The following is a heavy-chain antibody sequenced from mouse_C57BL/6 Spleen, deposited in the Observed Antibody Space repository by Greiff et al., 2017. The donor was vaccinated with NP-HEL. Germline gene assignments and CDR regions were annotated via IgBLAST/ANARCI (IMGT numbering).Heavy chain of an antibody. Sequence: VQLQQPGAELVMPGASVKLSCKASGYTFTSYWMHWVKQRPGQGLEWIGEIDPSDSYTNYNQKFKGKSTLTVDKSSSTAYMQLSSLTSEDSAVYYCARPFYGRSQYWYFDVWGTGTTVTVA. V-gene: IGHV1-69*01. CDR2: IDPSDSYT. CDR1: GYTFTSYW. D-gene: IGHD1-1*01. CDR3: ARPFYGRSQYWYFDV. J-gene: IGHJ1*03.